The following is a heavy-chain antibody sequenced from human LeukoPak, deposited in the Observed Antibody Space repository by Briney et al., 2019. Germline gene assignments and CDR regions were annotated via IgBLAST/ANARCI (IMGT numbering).Heavy chain of an antibody. CDR2: ISSSSSYI. V-gene: IGHV3-21*01. CDR3: ARGAHNYGYIFDY. D-gene: IGHD5-18*01. CDR1: GFTFSRYS. J-gene: IGHJ4*02. Sequence: SGGSLRLSCAASGFTFSRYSMNWVRQAPGKGLEWVSSISSSSSYIYYADSLKGRFSISRDNAKNSLYLQMNSLRAEDTAVYYCARGAHNYGYIFDYWGQGTLVTVSS.